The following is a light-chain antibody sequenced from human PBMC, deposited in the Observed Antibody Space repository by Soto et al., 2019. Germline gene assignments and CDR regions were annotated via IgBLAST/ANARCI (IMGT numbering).Light chain of an antibody. Sequence: DIQMTQSPSSLSASVGDRVPITCRASQSISSYLNWYQQKPGKAPKLLIYAASSLQSGVPSRFSGSGSGTEFTLTISSLQPDDFATYYCQQYNSYSFGQGTKVDIK. CDR1: QSISSY. CDR3: QQYNSYS. J-gene: IGKJ1*01. CDR2: AAS. V-gene: IGKV1-39*01.